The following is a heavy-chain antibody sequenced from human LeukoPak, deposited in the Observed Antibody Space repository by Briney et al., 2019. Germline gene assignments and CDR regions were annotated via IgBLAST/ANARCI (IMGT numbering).Heavy chain of an antibody. V-gene: IGHV1-2*06. D-gene: IGHD5-18*01. J-gene: IGHJ4*02. CDR2: INPNSGDT. Sequence: ASVKVSCKASGGTFTSYYIHWVRQAPGQGLEWMGRINPNSGDTNYAQKFQGRVTMTRDTSISTAYMELSSLRSDDTAVYYCARLGEGNNGYSYGVDYWGQGTLVTVSS. CDR1: GGTFTSYY. CDR3: ARLGEGNNGYSYGVDY.